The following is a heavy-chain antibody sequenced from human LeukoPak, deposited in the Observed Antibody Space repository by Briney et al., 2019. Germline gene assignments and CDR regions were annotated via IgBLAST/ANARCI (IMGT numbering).Heavy chain of an antibody. CDR1: GYTLTELS. Sequence: ASVKVSCKVSGYTLTELSMHWVRQAPGKGLEWMGGFDPEDGETIYAQKFQGRVTMTEDTSTDTAYMELSSLRSEDTAVYYCATKTYYYDSSGYFPLPDYWGQGTLVTVSS. J-gene: IGHJ4*02. V-gene: IGHV1-24*01. CDR3: ATKTYYYDSSGYFPLPDY. D-gene: IGHD3-22*01. CDR2: FDPEDGET.